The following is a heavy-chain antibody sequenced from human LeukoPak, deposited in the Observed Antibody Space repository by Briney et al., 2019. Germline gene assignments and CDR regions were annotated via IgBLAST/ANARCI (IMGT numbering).Heavy chain of an antibody. Sequence: GRSLTLSCAASGFTFSSYGMHWVRQAPGKGLEWVAVICYDGSNKYYAHSVKGRFTISRDKSKNTLSLQMNSVRAEDTAVYYCARALSVYHYGMDVWGQGTTVTVSS. J-gene: IGHJ6*02. CDR3: ARALSVYHYGMDV. V-gene: IGHV3-33*01. CDR1: GFTFSSYG. CDR2: ICYDGSNK. D-gene: IGHD2/OR15-2a*01.